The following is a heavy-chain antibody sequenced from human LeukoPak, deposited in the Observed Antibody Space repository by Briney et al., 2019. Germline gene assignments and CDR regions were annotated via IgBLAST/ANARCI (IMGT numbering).Heavy chain of an antibody. D-gene: IGHD6-13*01. Sequence: PSETLSLTCTVSGGSISSYYWSWIRQPPGKGLEWIGYIYYSGSTNYNPSLKSRVTISVGTSKNQFSLKLSSVIAADTAVYYCARMYPRIAAAGTRASWFDPWGQGTLVTVSS. V-gene: IGHV4-59*08. CDR2: IYYSGST. J-gene: IGHJ5*02. CDR1: GGSISSYY. CDR3: ARMYPRIAAAGTRASWFDP.